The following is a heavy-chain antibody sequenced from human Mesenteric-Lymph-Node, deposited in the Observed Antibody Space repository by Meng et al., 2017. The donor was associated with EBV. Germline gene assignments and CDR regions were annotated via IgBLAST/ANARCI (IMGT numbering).Heavy chain of an antibody. CDR1: GGSFSNHY. D-gene: IGHD1-26*01. CDR2: INHSGST. CDR3: ARLIVGSLSTFDY. V-gene: IGHV4-34*01. J-gene: IGHJ4*02. Sequence: QMQLQQWGAGLLKPSETLSLTCAFDGGSFSNHYWSWIRQPPGKGLEWIGEINHSGSTSYNPSLKSRVTISVDTAKNQFSLKMSSVTAADTAVYYCARLIVGSLSTFDYWGQGALVTVSS.